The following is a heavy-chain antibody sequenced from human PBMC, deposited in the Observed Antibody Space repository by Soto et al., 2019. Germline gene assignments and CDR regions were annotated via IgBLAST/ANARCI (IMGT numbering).Heavy chain of an antibody. V-gene: IGHV1-69*01. CDR1: GGTFSSYA. CDR2: IIPIFGTA. CDR3: ARDPFERHYYYYGMDV. Sequence: QVQLVQSGAEVKKPGSSVKVSCKASGGTFSSYAISWVRQAPGQGLEWMGGIIPIFGTANYAQKFQGRVTITADESTSTAYMERSSLRSEDTAVYYCARDPFERHYYYYGMDVWGQGTTVTVSS. J-gene: IGHJ6*02.